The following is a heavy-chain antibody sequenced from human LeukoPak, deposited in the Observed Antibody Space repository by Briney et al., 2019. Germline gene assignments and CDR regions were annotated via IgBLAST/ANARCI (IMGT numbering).Heavy chain of an antibody. V-gene: IGHV3-30*02. CDR2: IRYDGSNK. CDR3: AKLFFGVVRGAKQNFDY. J-gene: IGHJ4*02. Sequence: GGSLRLSCAASGFTFSSYGMHWVRQAPGKGLEWVAFIRYDGSNKYYADSVKGRFTISRDNSKNTLYLQMNGLRAEDTAVYYCAKLFFGVVRGAKQNFDYWGQGTLVTVSS. CDR1: GFTFSSYG. D-gene: IGHD3-10*01.